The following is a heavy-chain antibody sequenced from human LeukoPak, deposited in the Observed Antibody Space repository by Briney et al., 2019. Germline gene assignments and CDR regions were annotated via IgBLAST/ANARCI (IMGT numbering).Heavy chain of an antibody. CDR1: GFTFSSYG. J-gene: IGHJ4*02. CDR3: AKDVVSGGYSYGSSRGPGNPFDY. CDR2: ISYDGSNK. Sequence: GGSLRLSCAASGFTFSSYGMHWVRQAPGKGLEWVAVISYDGSNKYYADSVKGRFTISRDNSKNTLYLQMNSLRAEDTAVYYCAKDVVSGGYSYGSSRGPGNPFDYWGQGTLVTVSS. D-gene: IGHD5-18*01. V-gene: IGHV3-30*18.